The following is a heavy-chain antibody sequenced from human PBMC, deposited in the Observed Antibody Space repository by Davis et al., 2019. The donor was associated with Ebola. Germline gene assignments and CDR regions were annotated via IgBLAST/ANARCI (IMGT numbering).Heavy chain of an antibody. CDR3: TRGLGYCSGGSGYSGSFDY. CDR1: AYTFTNYY. CDR2: INPSGGST. J-gene: IGHJ4*02. Sequence: ASAQVSCNASAYTFTNYYMHWVRQAPGQGLEWMGIINPSGGSTSYAKKCQGRVTITRDTSSSTAYMELSSLRSEDTAVYYCTRGLGYCSGGSGYSGSFDYWGQGTLVTVSS. V-gene: IGHV1-46*01. D-gene: IGHD2-15*01.